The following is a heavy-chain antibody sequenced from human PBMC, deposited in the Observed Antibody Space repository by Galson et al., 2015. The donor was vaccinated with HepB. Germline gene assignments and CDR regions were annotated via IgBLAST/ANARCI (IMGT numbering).Heavy chain of an antibody. V-gene: IGHV1-58*01. CDR3: AAGGSGSYRDYYYYMDV. D-gene: IGHD1-26*01. CDR1: GFTFTSSA. CDR2: IVVGSGNT. Sequence: SVKVSCKASGFTFTSSAVQWVRQARGQRLEWIGWIVVGSGNTNYAQKFQERVTITRDMSTSTAYMELSSLRSEDTAVYYCAAGGSGSYRDYYYYMDVWGKGTTVTVSS. J-gene: IGHJ6*03.